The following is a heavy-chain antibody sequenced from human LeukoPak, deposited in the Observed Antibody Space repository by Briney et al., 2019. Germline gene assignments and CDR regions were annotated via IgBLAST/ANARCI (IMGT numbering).Heavy chain of an antibody. D-gene: IGHD3-22*01. V-gene: IGHV3-30*02. J-gene: IGHJ1*01. CDR3: AKGSHYYYESSGYYPEYFQH. CDR1: GFTLSGYG. Sequence: PGGSLRLSCAASGFTLSGYGMHWVRQAPGKGLEWVTIIQYDGSNKYYADSVKGRFTISRDNSKNTLYLQMNSLRTEDTAVYYCAKGSHYYYESSGYYPEYFQHWGQGTLVTVSS. CDR2: IQYDGSNK.